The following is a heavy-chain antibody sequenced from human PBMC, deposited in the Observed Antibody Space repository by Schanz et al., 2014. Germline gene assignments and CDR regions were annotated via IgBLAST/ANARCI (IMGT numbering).Heavy chain of an antibody. CDR3: ASPSGYSDYGTYFDS. CDR1: GFTLSSYA. CDR2: ISNDGSIK. J-gene: IGHJ4*02. D-gene: IGHD5-12*01. V-gene: IGHV3-30-3*01. Sequence: QVQLVESGGGVVQPGRSLRLSCAAYGFTLSSYAMHWVRQAPGKGLEWVALISNDGSIKYYADSVEGRFTISRDNSRNTLYLQMNSLRTEDTAVYYCASPSGYSDYGTYFDSWGQGTLVTVSS.